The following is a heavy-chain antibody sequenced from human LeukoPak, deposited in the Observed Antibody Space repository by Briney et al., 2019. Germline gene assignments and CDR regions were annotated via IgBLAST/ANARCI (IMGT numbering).Heavy chain of an antibody. J-gene: IGHJ4*02. V-gene: IGHV3-48*03. CDR2: ISSTGRTI. Sequence: PGRSLRLSCAASGFTFSSYEMNWVRQAPGKGLEWVSYISSTGRTIYYADSVKGRFTISRDNAKNSLYLQMNSLRAEDTAVYFCARDPGYTYGRGDYWGQGTLVTVSS. CDR3: ARDPGYTYGRGDY. D-gene: IGHD5-18*01. CDR1: GFTFSSYE.